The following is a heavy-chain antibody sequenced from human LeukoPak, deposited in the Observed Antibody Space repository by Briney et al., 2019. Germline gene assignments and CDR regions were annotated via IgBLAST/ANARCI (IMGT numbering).Heavy chain of an antibody. V-gene: IGHV3-23*01. D-gene: IGHD2-21*02. CDR1: GFTFSSYA. CDR2: ISGSGGST. J-gene: IGHJ4*02. CDR3: AKGGVVTAIALLSY. Sequence: GGSLRLSCAASGFTFSSYAMSWVRQAPGKGLEWVSAISGSGGSTHYADSVKGRFTISRDNSKNTLYLQMNSLRAEDTAVYYCAKGGVVTAIALLSYWGQGTLVTVSS.